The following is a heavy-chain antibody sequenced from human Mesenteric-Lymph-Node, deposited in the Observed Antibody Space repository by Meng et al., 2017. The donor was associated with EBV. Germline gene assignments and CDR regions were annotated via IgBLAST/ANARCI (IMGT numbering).Heavy chain of an antibody. CDR2: ISAQNGNT. CDR3: ARWYSSTWYGGTDY. J-gene: IGHJ4*02. Sequence: VQLVQSGAEGTKPGASVKVSCKASGYAFTGYYMHWVRQAPGQGLEWMGWISAQNGNTNYAQKFEGRVTMTTDTSTSTTFMELRNLRPDDTAVYYCARWYSSTWYGGTDYWGQGSLVTVSS. D-gene: IGHD6-13*01. CDR1: GYAFTGYY. V-gene: IGHV1-18*04.